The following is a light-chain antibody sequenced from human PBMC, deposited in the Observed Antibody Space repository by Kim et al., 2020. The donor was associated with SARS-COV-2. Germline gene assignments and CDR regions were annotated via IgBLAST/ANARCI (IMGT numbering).Light chain of an antibody. V-gene: IGKV3-15*01. Sequence: PGERATLSCRASQSVSSNLAWYQQKPGQAPRLLIYGAYTRATGIPARFSGSGSGTEFTLTISSLQSEDFAVYYCQQYNNWPPSITFGQGTRLEIK. CDR3: QQYNNWPPSIT. CDR2: GAY. CDR1: QSVSSN. J-gene: IGKJ5*01.